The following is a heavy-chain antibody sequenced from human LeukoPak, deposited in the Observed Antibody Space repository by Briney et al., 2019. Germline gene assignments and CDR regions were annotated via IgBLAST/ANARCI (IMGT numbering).Heavy chain of an antibody. D-gene: IGHD3-22*01. V-gene: IGHV4-34*01. CDR2: INHSGST. J-gene: IGHJ4*02. Sequence: SETLSLTCAVYGGSFSGYYWSWIRQPPGKGLEWIGEINHSGSTNYNPSLKSRVTISVDTSKNQFSLKLSSVTAADTAVYYCARNGYYAIDYWGQGTLVTVSS. CDR3: ARNGYYAIDY. CDR1: GGSFSGYY.